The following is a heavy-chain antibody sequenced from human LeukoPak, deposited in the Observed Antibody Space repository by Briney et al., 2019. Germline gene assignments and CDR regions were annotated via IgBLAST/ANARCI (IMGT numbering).Heavy chain of an antibody. J-gene: IGHJ4*02. V-gene: IGHV3-48*01. Sequence: GGSLRLSCAASGFTFSSYSMNWVRQAPGKGLEWVSYISSSSSTIYYADSVKGRFTISRDNAKNSLYLQMNSLRAEDTAVYYCAREARNYYDSSGYYHYFDYWGQGTLVTVSS. D-gene: IGHD3-22*01. CDR2: ISSSSSTI. CDR1: GFTFSSYS. CDR3: AREARNYYDSSGYYHYFDY.